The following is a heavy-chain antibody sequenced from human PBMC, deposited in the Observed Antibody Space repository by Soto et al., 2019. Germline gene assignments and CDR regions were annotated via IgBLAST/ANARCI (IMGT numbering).Heavy chain of an antibody. D-gene: IGHD4-17*01. CDR1: GFTFTSYG. J-gene: IGHJ6*02. CDR3: ARDYGDNRDFYDMDV. V-gene: IGHV1-18*01. CDR2: ISAYNGDT. Sequence: QVQLVQSGAEVKKPGASVKVSCKGSGFTFTSYGVSWVRQAPGQGLEWMGWISAYNGDTNYAQKLQGRITMTTDTSTSTAYMELRSLRSDDTAVYYRARDYGDNRDFYDMDVWGQGTTVTVAS.